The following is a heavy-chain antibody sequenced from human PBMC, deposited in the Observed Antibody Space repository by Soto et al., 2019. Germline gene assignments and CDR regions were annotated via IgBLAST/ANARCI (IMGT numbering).Heavy chain of an antibody. D-gene: IGHD4-17*01. CDR3: ARRYGPGFDY. Sequence: SETLSLTCSVSGGSISNSSYYWCWIRQPPGKGLEWIGYIYYSGSTNYNPSLKSRVTISVDTSKNQFSLKLSSVTAADTAVYYCARRYGPGFDYWGQGTLVTVSS. J-gene: IGHJ4*02. CDR1: GGSISNSSYY. V-gene: IGHV4-61*05. CDR2: IYYSGST.